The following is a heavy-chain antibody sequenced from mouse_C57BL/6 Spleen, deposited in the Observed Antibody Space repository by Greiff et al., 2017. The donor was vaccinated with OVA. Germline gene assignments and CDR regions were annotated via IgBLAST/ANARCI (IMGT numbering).Heavy chain of an antibody. CDR2: IHPNSGST. D-gene: IGHD1-1*01. J-gene: IGHJ1*03. CDR1: GYTFTSYW. V-gene: IGHV1-64*01. Sequence: QVHVKQPGAELVKPGASVKLSCKASGYTFTSYWMHWVKQRPGQGLEWIGMIHPNSGSTNYNEKFKSKATLTVDKSASTAYMQLSSLTSEDSAVYYGARPPSVVANWYVDGWGTGTTVTVAS. CDR3: ARPPSVVANWYVDG.